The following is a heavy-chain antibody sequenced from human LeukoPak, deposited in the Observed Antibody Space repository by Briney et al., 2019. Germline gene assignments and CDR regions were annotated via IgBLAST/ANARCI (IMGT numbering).Heavy chain of an antibody. J-gene: IGHJ4*02. CDR3: ARDPTHYLRYGYFDY. CDR2: INNDGTYI. Sequence: GGSLRLFCAASGFISSNSAMNWVRQAPGKGLEWVSYINNDGTYIYYAGSVKGRFTISRDNAKNSLYLRLNSLRVEDTAVYYCARDPTHYLRYGYFDYWGQGTLVTVSS. CDR1: GFISSNSA. V-gene: IGHV3-21*01. D-gene: IGHD3-9*01.